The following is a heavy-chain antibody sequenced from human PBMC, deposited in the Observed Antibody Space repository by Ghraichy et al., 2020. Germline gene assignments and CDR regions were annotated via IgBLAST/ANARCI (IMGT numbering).Heavy chain of an antibody. CDR3: AKDRVGRRWVLVAAPVDY. D-gene: IGHD2-15*01. V-gene: IGHV3-23*01. CDR1: GFTFSSYA. Sequence: GGSLRLSCAASGFTFSSYAISWVRQAPGKGLEWVSSISGSGGSTYYADSVKGRFTISRDNAQNTLYLQMNSLRAEDTAVYYCAKDRVGRRWVLVAAPVDYWSQGTLVTVSS. J-gene: IGHJ4*02. CDR2: ISGSGGST.